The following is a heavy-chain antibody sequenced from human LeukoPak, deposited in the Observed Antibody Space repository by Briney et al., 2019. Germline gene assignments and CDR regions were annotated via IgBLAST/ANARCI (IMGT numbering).Heavy chain of an antibody. CDR1: GFPFSSYA. D-gene: IGHD5-12*01. CDR3: AKGAGFSGNHYYDY. CDR2: ISGSGGTT. V-gene: IGHV3-23*01. Sequence: GGSLRLSCAASGFPFSSYAMSWVRQSPGKGLERVSSISGSGGTTDYADSVQGRFTISRDNSKNTLYLQMNSLRAEDTAVYYCAKGAGFSGNHYYDYWGQGTLVTVSS. J-gene: IGHJ4*02.